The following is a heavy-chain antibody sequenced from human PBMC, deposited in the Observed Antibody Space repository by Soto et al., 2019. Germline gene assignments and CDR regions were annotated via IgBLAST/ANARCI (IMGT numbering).Heavy chain of an antibody. Sequence: PSETLSLTCAVSGGSISSGGYSWIWIRQPPGKGLEWIGYIYHSGSTYYNPSLKSRVTISVDRSKNQFSLKLSSVTAADTAVYYCAARGFGELLSYWGQGTLVTVSS. D-gene: IGHD3-10*01. CDR3: AARGFGELLSY. CDR2: IYHSGST. V-gene: IGHV4-30-2*01. J-gene: IGHJ4*02. CDR1: GGSISSGGYS.